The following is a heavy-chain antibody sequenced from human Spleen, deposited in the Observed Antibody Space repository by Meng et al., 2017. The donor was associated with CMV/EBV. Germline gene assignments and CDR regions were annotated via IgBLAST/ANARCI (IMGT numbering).Heavy chain of an antibody. D-gene: IGHD2-15*01. CDR3: ARDVGCSGGSCYSRNWFDP. Sequence: GESLKISCAASGFTFSSYSMNWIRQAPGKGLEWVSYISSSSSTIYYADSVKGRFTISRDNAKNSLYLQMNSLRAEDTAVYYCARDVGCSGGSCYSRNWFDPWGQGTLVTVSS. J-gene: IGHJ5*02. CDR2: ISSSSSTI. V-gene: IGHV3-48*04. CDR1: GFTFSSYS.